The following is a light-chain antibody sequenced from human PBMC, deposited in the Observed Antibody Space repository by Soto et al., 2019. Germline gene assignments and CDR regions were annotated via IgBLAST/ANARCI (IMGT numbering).Light chain of an antibody. V-gene: IGLV1-44*01. CDR1: SSNIGSNI. Sequence: QSVLAQPPSASGTPGQRVTISCSGSSSNIGSNIVNWYQQLPGTAPKLLIYSNNQRPSGVPDRVSGSKSGTSASLAISGLQSEDEADYYCAAWDDSLNGLVFGGGTKLTVL. J-gene: IGLJ2*01. CDR2: SNN. CDR3: AAWDDSLNGLV.